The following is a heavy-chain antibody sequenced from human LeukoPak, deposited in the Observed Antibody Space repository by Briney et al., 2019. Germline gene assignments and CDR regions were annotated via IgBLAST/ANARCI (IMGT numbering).Heavy chain of an antibody. J-gene: IGHJ4*02. D-gene: IGHD4-17*01. CDR2: IYHSGST. V-gene: IGHV4-4*02. Sequence: TPSETLSLTCAVSGGSISSSNWWCWVRQPPGKGLEWIGVIYHSGSTNYNPSLKSRVTISVDKSKNQFSLKLSSVTAADTAVYYCARDGRDDYGDYVSFDYWRQGTLVTVSS. CDR3: ARDGRDDYGDYVSFDY. CDR1: GGSISSSNW.